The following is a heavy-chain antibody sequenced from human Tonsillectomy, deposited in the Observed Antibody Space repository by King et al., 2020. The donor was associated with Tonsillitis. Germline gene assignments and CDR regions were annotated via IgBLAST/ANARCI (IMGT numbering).Heavy chain of an antibody. CDR3: ARAHLGLADYYFDH. CDR1: GDIVSSNSAA. D-gene: IGHD3/OR15-3a*01. V-gene: IGHV6-1*01. CDR2: PYYKSKWYN. Sequence: VQLQQSGPGLVRPSQTLSLTCAISGDIVSSNSAAWNWIRQSPSRGLEWLGRPYYKSKWYNHYGVSVKNRITINADTSTNQFSLHLNSLTPDATAVYYCARAHLGLADYYFDHWSQGTLVTVAS. J-gene: IGHJ4*02.